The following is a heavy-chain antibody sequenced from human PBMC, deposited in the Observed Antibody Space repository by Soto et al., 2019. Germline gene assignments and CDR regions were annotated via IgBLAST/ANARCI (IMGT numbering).Heavy chain of an antibody. CDR3: AKASISWGGGVYNWFDP. D-gene: IGHD3-16*01. J-gene: IGHJ5*02. CDR2: ISATGGST. V-gene: IGHV3-23*01. CDR1: GFTFGHYA. Sequence: EVQLLESGGGLVQPGGSLRLSCAASGFTFGHYAMAWVRQAPGKGLEWVSAISATGGSTFYADSVKGRFTISRDNFKNTLYVQINSPRAEDTAKYSCAKASISWGGGVYNWFDPWGQGTLVTVSS.